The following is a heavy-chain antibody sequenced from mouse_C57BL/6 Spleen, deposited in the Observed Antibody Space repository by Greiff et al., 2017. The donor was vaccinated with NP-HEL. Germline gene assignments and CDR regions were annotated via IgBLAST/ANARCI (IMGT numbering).Heavy chain of an antibody. D-gene: IGHD1-1*02. J-gene: IGHJ4*01. CDR1: GYTFTSYG. CDR3: AFGGEGYAMDY. Sequence: VQLQQSGAELARPGASVKLSCKASGYTFTSYGISWVKQRTGQGLEWIGEIYPRSGNTYYNEKFKGKATLTADKSSSTAYMELRSLTSEYSAVYFCAFGGEGYAMDYWGQGTSVTVSS. V-gene: IGHV1-81*01. CDR2: IYPRSGNT.